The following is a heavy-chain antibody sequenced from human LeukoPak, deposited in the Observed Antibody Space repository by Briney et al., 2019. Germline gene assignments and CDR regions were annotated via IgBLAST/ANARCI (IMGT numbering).Heavy chain of an antibody. J-gene: IGHJ4*02. CDR3: ARSFMVRGVFPDY. D-gene: IGHD3-10*01. Sequence: PGRSLRLSCAASGFTFSSYAMHWVRQAPGKGLEYVSAISSNGGSTYYANSVKGRFTISRDNSKNTLYLQMGSLRAEDMAVYYCARSFMVRGVFPDYWGQGTLVTVSS. V-gene: IGHV3-64*01. CDR2: ISSNGGST. CDR1: GFTFSSYA.